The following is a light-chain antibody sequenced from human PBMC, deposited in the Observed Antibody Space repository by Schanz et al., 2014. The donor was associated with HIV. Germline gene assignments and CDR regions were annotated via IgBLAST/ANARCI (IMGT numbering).Light chain of an antibody. CDR2: GAS. V-gene: IGKV3-20*01. CDR3: QQYGSPPWT. Sequence: EIVLTQSPGTLSLSPGERVTLSCRASQSVTSGHLAWYKQKPGQAPRLLIFGASKRATGIPDRFSGSESGTDFTLTINRMEPEDYAVYYCQQYGSPPWTFGQGTKVEVK. J-gene: IGKJ1*01. CDR1: QSVTSGH.